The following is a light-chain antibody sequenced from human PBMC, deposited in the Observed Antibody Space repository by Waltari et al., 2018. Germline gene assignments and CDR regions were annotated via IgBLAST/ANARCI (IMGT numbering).Light chain of an antibody. Sequence: QAVVTQEPSLTVSPGGTVTLTCGSSTGAVTSNHYPYWFKQKPGQAPRTLIYDTSNKHSWTPARFSGSLLWGKGALTLSGAQPEDEADYYCLLSYTGARSYWVFGGGTKLTVL. V-gene: IGLV7-46*01. CDR2: DTS. CDR3: LLSYTGARSYWV. CDR1: TGAVTSNHY. J-gene: IGLJ3*02.